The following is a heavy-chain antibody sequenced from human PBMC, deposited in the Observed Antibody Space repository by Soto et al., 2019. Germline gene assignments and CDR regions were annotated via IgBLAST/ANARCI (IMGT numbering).Heavy chain of an antibody. CDR2: TSGNGDIT. V-gene: IGHV3-23*01. CDR1: GFTFSSYA. CDR3: AKDEYYDILTGFDY. Sequence: GGSLRLSCAASGFTFSSYAMSWVRQAPGKGLEWVSATSGNGDITYYADSVKGRFTISRDNSKNTLYLQMNSLRAEDTAVYYCAKDEYYDILTGFDYWGQGTLVTVSS. D-gene: IGHD3-9*01. J-gene: IGHJ4*02.